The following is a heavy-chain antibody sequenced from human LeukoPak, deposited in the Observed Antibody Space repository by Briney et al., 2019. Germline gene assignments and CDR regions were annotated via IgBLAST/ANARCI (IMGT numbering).Heavy chain of an antibody. V-gene: IGHV3-64*01. CDR1: GFTFSSYG. D-gene: IGHD4-23*01. J-gene: IGHJ4*02. CDR2: ITSNGGTT. Sequence: PGGSLRLSCAASGFTFSSYGMVWVRQAPGKGLEYVSGITSNGGTTYYGNSVKGRFTISRDNSKDTLYLQMGSLGSEDMAVYYCARGIRWASDYWGQGTLVTVAS. CDR3: ARGIRWASDY.